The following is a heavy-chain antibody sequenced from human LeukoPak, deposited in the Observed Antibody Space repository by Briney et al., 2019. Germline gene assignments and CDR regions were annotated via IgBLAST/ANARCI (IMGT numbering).Heavy chain of an antibody. V-gene: IGHV1-2*02. Sequence: GASVKVSCKASGYTFTGYYMHWVRQAPGQGLEWIGWINPNSRGTNYAQKFQGRVTMTRDTSISTAYMELSRLRSDDTAVYYCARDSIAAAGTDPFYYYYYGMDVWGQGTTVTVSS. CDR1: GYTFTGYY. CDR3: ARDSIAAAGTDPFYYYYYGMDV. CDR2: INPNSRGT. J-gene: IGHJ6*02. D-gene: IGHD6-13*01.